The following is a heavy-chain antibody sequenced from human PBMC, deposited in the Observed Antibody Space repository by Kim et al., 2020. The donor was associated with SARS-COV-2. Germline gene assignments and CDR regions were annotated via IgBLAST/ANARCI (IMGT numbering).Heavy chain of an antibody. Sequence: ASVKVSCKASGYTFTSYYMHWVRQAPGQGLEWMGIINPSGGSTSYAQKFQGRVTMTRDTSTSTVYMELSSLRSEDTAVYYCARDPARFKGATKVGSFDYWGQGTLVTVSS. J-gene: IGHJ4*02. CDR1: GYTFTSYY. D-gene: IGHD1-26*01. CDR2: INPSGGST. CDR3: ARDPARFKGATKVGSFDY. V-gene: IGHV1-46*01.